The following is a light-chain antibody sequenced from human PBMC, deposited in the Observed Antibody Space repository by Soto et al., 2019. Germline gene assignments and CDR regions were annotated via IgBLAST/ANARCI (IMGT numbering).Light chain of an antibody. CDR2: GAS. CDR3: QQYGGSPLVT. Sequence: EIVLTQSPGILSLSPGERATLSCRASQSVSSSSLAWYQQKPGQAPRLLVYGASSRATGIPGRFSGSGSGTDFTLTISRLEPEEFAVYYCQQYGGSPLVTFGQGTKLEIK. V-gene: IGKV3-20*01. CDR1: QSVSSSS. J-gene: IGKJ2*01.